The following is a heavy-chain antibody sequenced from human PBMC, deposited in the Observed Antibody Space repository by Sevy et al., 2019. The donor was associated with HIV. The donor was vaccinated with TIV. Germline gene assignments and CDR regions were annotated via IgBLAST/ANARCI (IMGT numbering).Heavy chain of an antibody. Sequence: ASVKVSCKASGYTFTSYGISWVRQAPGQGLEWMGWISADNGDTHYGQKVQGRVTMTADTSTSTVHMELRSLRSDDTAVYYCARDRIAAGMDAWGERTTVTVSS. D-gene: IGHD6-13*01. CDR2: ISADNGDT. CDR1: GYTFTSYG. CDR3: ARDRIAAGMDA. V-gene: IGHV1-18*01. J-gene: IGHJ6*03.